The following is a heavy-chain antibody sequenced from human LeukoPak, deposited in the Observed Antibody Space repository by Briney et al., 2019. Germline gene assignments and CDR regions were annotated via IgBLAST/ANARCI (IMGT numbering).Heavy chain of an antibody. V-gene: IGHV4-30-4*08. CDR1: GGSISSGDYY. D-gene: IGHD4-17*01. J-gene: IGHJ6*03. CDR2: IYYSGST. CDR3: ARTTGYYYMGV. Sequence: PSETLSLTCTVSGGSISSGDYYWSWIRQPPGKGLEWIGYIYYSGSTYYNPSLKSRVTISVDTSKNQFSLKLSSVTAADTAVYYCARTTGYYYMGVWGKGTTVTVSS.